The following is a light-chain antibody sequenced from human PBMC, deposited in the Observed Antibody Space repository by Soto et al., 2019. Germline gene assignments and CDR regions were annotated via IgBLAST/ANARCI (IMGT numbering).Light chain of an antibody. V-gene: IGLV2-8*01. J-gene: IGLJ3*02. CDR2: EVT. Sequence: QSVLTQPPSASGSPGQSVTISCTGTSSDVGGYNYVSWYQQHPGKAPKLLIYEVTKRPSGVPDRFSGSKSGNTASLTVSGLHAEDEADYYCNSYAGSYNGVFGGGTKLTVL. CDR1: SSDVGGYNY. CDR3: NSYAGSYNGV.